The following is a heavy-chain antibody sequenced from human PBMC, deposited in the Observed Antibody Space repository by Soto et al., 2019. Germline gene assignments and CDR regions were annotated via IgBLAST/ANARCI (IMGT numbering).Heavy chain of an antibody. D-gene: IGHD2-15*01. Sequence: EVQLLESGGGLVQPGGSLRLSCAASGFTFSNYAMTWVRQAPGKGLEWVSTLSGSSGTTYDADFVKGRFTISRDNSKNTLYLQMNGLRAEDTAIYYCAKELVAALYYGMDVWGQGTTVTVSS. J-gene: IGHJ6*02. CDR1: GFTFSNYA. CDR2: LSGSSGTT. V-gene: IGHV3-23*01. CDR3: AKELVAALYYGMDV.